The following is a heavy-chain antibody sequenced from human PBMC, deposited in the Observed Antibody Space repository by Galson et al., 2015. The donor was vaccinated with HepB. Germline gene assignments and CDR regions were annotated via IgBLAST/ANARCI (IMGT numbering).Heavy chain of an antibody. D-gene: IGHD3-3*01. CDR1: GGSISSGGYY. CDR2: IYYSGST. Sequence: TLSLTCTVSGGSISSGGYYWSWIRQHPGKGLEWIGYIYYSGSTYYNPSLKSRVTISVDTSKNQFSLKLSSVTAADTAVYYCGRGGWANVDFWLSWFDHWGQGTLVTVSS. J-gene: IGHJ5*02. CDR3: GRGGWANVDFWLSWFDH. V-gene: IGHV4-31*03.